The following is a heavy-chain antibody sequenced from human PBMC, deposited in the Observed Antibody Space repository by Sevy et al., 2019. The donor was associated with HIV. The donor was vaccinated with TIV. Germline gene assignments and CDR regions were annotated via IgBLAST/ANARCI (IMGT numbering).Heavy chain of an antibody. D-gene: IGHD2-2*01. J-gene: IGHJ6*02. CDR3: ARDNATVSRRGLRYYYYGTDV. V-gene: IGHV3-7*01. CDR2: IKKNGTRK. Sequence: GGSLRLSCAASGFTFSPYGLSWFRQAPGKGLEWVATIKKNGTRKSYVDSVKGRFTMSRDNAKNSLYLQMNSLRAEDAAVYYCARDNATVSRRGLRYYYYGTDVWGQGTTVTVSS. CDR1: GFTFSPYG.